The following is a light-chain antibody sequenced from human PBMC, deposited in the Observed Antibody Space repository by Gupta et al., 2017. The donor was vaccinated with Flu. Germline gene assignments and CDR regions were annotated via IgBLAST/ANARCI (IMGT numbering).Light chain of an antibody. CDR1: KLGNKY. CDR3: QAWDSSTVA. V-gene: IGLV3-1*01. CDR2: QDS. Sequence: VSPGQTASITCSGDKLGNKYVCWYQQKPGQSRALVIFQDSERPSGIPERFSATNSGNTATLTISGTQAVDEADYYCQAWDSSTVAFGGGTKVTVL. J-gene: IGLJ2*01.